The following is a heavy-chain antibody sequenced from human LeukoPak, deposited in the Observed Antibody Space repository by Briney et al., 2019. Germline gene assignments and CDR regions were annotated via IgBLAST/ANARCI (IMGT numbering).Heavy chain of an antibody. CDR1: GFTFSSYS. Sequence: GGSLRLSCAASGFTFSSYSMNWVRQAPGKGLEWVSSISSSSSYINYADSVKGRFTISRDNSKNTLYLQMNSLRAEDTAVYYCAKGGPAYDSSGYYSDWGQGTLVTVSS. CDR2: ISSSSSYI. J-gene: IGHJ4*02. V-gene: IGHV3-21*04. CDR3: AKGGPAYDSSGYYSD. D-gene: IGHD3-22*01.